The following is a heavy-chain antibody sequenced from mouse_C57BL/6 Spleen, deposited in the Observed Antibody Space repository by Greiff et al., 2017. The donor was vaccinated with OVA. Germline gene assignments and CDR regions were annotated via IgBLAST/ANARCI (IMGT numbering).Heavy chain of an antibody. J-gene: IGHJ2*01. D-gene: IGHD2-5*01. Sequence: QVQLQQPGAELVMPGASVKLSCKASGYTFTSYWMHWVKQRPGQGLEWIGEIDPSDSYTNYNQKFKGKSTLTVDKSSSTAYMQLSSLTSEDSAVYCCARRIVRGYFDYWGQGTTLTVSS. CDR2: IDPSDSYT. CDR1: GYTFTSYW. V-gene: IGHV1-69*01. CDR3: ARRIVRGYFDY.